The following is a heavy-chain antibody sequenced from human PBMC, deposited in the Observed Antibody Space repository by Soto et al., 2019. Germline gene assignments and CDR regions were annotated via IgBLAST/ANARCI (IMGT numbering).Heavy chain of an antibody. CDR1: GFTFSSYG. D-gene: IGHD3-10*01. CDR3: TSDYKYYYYMDV. Sequence: GGSLRLSCAASGFTFSSYGMHWVRQAPGKGLEWVAVIWYDGSNKYYADSVEGRFTISRDNSKNTLYLQMNSLRAEDTAVYYCTSDYKYYYYMDVWGKGTTVTVSS. V-gene: IGHV3-33*01. J-gene: IGHJ6*03. CDR2: IWYDGSNK.